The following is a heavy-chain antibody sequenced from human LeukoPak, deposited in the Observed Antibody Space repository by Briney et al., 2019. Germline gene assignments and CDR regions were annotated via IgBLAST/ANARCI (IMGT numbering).Heavy chain of an antibody. J-gene: IGHJ4*02. D-gene: IGHD6-6*01. Sequence: PSETLSLTCTVSGGSISSYYWSWIRQPPGKGLEWIGYIYYSGSTNYNPSLKSRVTISVDTSKNQFSLKLGSVTAADTAVYFCARAEYSSSPPDYWGQGTLVTVSS. CDR3: ARAEYSSSPPDY. CDR2: IYYSGST. V-gene: IGHV4-59*01. CDR1: GGSISSYY.